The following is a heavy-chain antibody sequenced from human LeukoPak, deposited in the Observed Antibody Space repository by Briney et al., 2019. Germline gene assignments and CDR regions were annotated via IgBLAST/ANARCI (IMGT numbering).Heavy chain of an antibody. Sequence: SETLSLTCTVSGDSISSSSFYWGWIRQPPGKGLEWIGSVYYSGSTYYNPSLKSRVTISVDTSKNQFSLKLSSVTAADTAVYYCARPSPVVPAAIGWFDPWGQGTLVTVSS. D-gene: IGHD2-2*02. J-gene: IGHJ5*02. CDR3: ARPSPVVPAAIGWFDP. CDR2: VYYSGST. V-gene: IGHV4-39*07. CDR1: GDSISSSSFY.